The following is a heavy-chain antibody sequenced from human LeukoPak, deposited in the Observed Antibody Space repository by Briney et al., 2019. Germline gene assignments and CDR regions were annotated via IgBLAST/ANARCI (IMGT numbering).Heavy chain of an antibody. D-gene: IGHD6-13*01. Sequence: ASVKVSCKASGYTFTGYYMHWVRQAPGQGLEWMGWINPNSGGTNYAQKFQGRVTMTRDTSISTAYMELSRLRSDDTAVYYCARVRGAAAGNLFDYWGQGTLVTVSS. V-gene: IGHV1-2*02. J-gene: IGHJ4*02. CDR3: ARVRGAAAGNLFDY. CDR2: INPNSGGT. CDR1: GYTFTGYY.